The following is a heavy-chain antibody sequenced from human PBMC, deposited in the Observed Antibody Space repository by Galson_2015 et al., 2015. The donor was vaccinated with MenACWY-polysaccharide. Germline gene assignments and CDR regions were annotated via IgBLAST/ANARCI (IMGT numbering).Heavy chain of an antibody. V-gene: IGHV1-8*01. Sequence: SVKVSCKASGYTFTSYDINWVRQAPGQGLEWMGWMNPYSGNTSYPQKFQGRVTMTRNTSTSTAYMELSSLRSEDTAVYYCARGTAPDGIRVAKVLIDNWGQGTLVTVSS. CDR1: GYTFTSYD. CDR3: ARGTAPDGIRVAKVLIDN. CDR2: MNPYSGNT. D-gene: IGHD5-12*01. J-gene: IGHJ4*02.